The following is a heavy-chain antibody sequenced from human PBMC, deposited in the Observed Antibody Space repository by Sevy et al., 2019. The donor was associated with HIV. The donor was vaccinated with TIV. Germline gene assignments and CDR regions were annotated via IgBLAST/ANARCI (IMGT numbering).Heavy chain of an antibody. J-gene: IGHJ6*03. CDR3: ASLAAASGLDYMDV. V-gene: IGHV1-46*01. CDR2: SNPSGGYT. Sequence: ASVKVSCKASGYTLTSHYMHWVRQAPGQGLEWMGISNPSGGYTRYAQKFQGRVIMTRDTSTSTAYMELSSLRSDDTAVYYCASLAAASGLDYMDVWGEGTTVTVSS. D-gene: IGHD6-13*01. CDR1: GYTLTSHY.